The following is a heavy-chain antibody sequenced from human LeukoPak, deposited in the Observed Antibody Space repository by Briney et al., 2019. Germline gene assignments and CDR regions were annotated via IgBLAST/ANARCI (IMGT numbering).Heavy chain of an antibody. V-gene: IGHV3-7*01. CDR1: GFTLSSYW. Sequence: PGGSLRLSCAASGFTLSSYWMSWVRQAPGKGLEWVANIKQDGSEKYYVDSVKGRFTISRDNAKNSLYLQMNSLRAEDTAVYYCARAWVYHAFDIWGQGTMVTVSS. D-gene: IGHD5/OR15-5a*01. CDR3: ARAWVYHAFDI. J-gene: IGHJ3*02. CDR2: IKQDGSEK.